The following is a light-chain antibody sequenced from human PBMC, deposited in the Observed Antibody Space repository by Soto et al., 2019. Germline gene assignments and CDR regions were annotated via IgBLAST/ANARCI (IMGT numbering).Light chain of an antibody. V-gene: IGLV2-14*03. CDR1: SRDVGAYNY. J-gene: IGLJ2*01. Sequence: QSVLTQPASVSGSPGQSITISCTGTSRDVGAYNYVSWYQHHPGKAPKLMIYDVANRPSGVSNRFSGSKSGNTASLTISGLQAEDEADYYCSSYTIRSTVVFGGGTKVTVL. CDR2: DVA. CDR3: SSYTIRSTVV.